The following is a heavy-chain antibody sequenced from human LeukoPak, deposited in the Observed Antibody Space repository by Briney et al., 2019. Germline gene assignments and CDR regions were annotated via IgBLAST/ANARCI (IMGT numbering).Heavy chain of an antibody. Sequence: PGGSLRLSCTVSGFTVSSHWMHWVRQAPGKGLVWVARIHSDGSITSYADSVEGRFTVSRDNAKNTLYLQMNSLRGDDTAVYYCARDRTTVTVFDYWGQGTLVTVSS. D-gene: IGHD4-17*01. CDR2: IHSDGSIT. J-gene: IGHJ4*02. CDR1: GFTVSSHW. CDR3: ARDRTTVTVFDY. V-gene: IGHV3-74*01.